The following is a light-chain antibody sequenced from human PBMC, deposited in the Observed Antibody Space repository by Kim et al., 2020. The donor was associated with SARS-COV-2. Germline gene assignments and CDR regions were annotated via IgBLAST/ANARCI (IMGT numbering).Light chain of an antibody. Sequence: IQLTQSPSSLSASVGDRVTITCQGSRSYVAWYQQKPGKAPKLLIYAASTLHSGVPSRFSGRGSGTDFTLTITNLQPEDCATYYCQQLDTPAWTFGPGTKVDIK. CDR2: AAS. V-gene: IGKV1-9*01. CDR1: GSRSY. CDR3: QQLDTPAWT. J-gene: IGKJ1*01.